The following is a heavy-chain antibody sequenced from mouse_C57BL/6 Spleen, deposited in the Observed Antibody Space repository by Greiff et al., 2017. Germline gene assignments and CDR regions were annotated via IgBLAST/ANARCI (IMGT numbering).Heavy chain of an antibody. CDR2: IYPRSGNT. D-gene: IGHD1-1*01. V-gene: IGHV1-81*01. Sequence: VQLQQSGAELARPGASVKLSCKASGYTFTSYGISWVKQRTGQGLEWIGEIYPRSGNTYYNEKFKGKATLTADKSSSTAYMELRSLTSEDSAVYFCARSNYYGSSYRFDYWGQGTTLTVSS. CDR1: GYTFTSYG. J-gene: IGHJ2*01. CDR3: ARSNYYGSSYRFDY.